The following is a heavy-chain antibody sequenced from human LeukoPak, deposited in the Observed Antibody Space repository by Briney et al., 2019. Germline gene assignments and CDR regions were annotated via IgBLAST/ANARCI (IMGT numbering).Heavy chain of an antibody. D-gene: IGHD1-26*01. J-gene: IGHJ4*02. CDR1: GYTFTSYD. CDR3: ARMGVARGSYTSDY. CDR2: MNPNSGHT. V-gene: IGHV1-8*01. Sequence: GASVKVSCKASGYTFTSYDITWVRQATGQGLEWMGWMNPNSGHTVYAQKFQGRVTMTRNTSISTANMELSSLRSEDTAVYYCARMGVARGSYTSDYWGQGTLVTVSS.